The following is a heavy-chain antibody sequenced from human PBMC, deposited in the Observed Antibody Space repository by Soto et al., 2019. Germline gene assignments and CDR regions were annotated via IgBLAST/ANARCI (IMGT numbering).Heavy chain of an antibody. J-gene: IGHJ6*02. Sequence: QVQLQESGPGLVKPSETLSLTCTVSGASISNAYWSWIRKAAGTRLEWIGRIHSSGTFNYNPSIKSRVSISRDTSKNQISLKLSSVTAADTAVYYCARDNIVSKGYGMDVWCQGTTVTVSS. V-gene: IGHV4-4*07. CDR1: GASISNAY. D-gene: IGHD5-12*01. CDR3: ARDNIVSKGYGMDV. CDR2: IHSSGTF.